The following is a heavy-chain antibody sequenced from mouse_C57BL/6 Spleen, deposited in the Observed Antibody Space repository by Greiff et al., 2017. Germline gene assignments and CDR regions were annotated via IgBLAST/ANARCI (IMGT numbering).Heavy chain of an antibody. Sequence: EVKVVESGGGLVKPGGSLKLSCAASGFTFSDYGMNWVRQAPEKWLEWVAYISSGSGTINYADTVKGRFTISRENAKNTLFLQMTSLRSEDTAMYYCARVGYAMDYWGQGTSVTVSS. V-gene: IGHV5-17*01. CDR3: ARVGYAMDY. CDR2: ISSGSGTI. J-gene: IGHJ4*01. CDR1: GFTFSDYG.